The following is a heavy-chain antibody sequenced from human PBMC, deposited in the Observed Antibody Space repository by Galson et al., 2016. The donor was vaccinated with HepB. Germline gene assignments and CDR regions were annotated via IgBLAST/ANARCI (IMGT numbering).Heavy chain of an antibody. CDR2: IKTDGSET. Sequence: SLRLSCAASGFSFSSYWMTWVRQAPGKGLKFLANIKTDGSETYYADSVKGRFTISRDNAKNSLYLQMNGLRVEDTAVYYCARDLSHDTGSWGQGTLVTVSS. CDR3: ARDLSHDTGS. D-gene: IGHD1-1*01. CDR1: GFSFSSYW. J-gene: IGHJ4*02. V-gene: IGHV3-7*01.